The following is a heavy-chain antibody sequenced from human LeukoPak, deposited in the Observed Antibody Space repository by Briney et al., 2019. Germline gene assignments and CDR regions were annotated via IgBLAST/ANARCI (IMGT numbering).Heavy chain of an antibody. V-gene: IGHV3-9*03. CDR3: AKDIGWNYERRAFDI. J-gene: IGHJ3*02. CDR2: ISWNSGSI. CDR1: GFTFDDYA. Sequence: PRRSLRPSCAPSGFTFDDYAMHWVRQAPGEGLEWVSGISWNSGSIGYADCVKGRFTISRDNAKNSLYLQMNSLRAEDMALYYCAKDIGWNYERRAFDIWGQGTMVTVSS. D-gene: IGHD1-7*01.